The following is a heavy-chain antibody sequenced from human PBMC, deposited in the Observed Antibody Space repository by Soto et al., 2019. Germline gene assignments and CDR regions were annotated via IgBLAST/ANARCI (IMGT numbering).Heavy chain of an antibody. CDR2: ISYDGNYI. V-gene: IGHV3-30*18. D-gene: IGHD3-16*01. CDR1: GFAFSSYA. J-gene: IGHJ6*01. Sequence: QVQLVESGGGVVQPGASLRLSCEASGFAFSSYAMHWVRQAPGKGLEWEGVISYDGNYIYYADSVKGRFTISRDNSKNTLYVQVNSLRPEDTAVYYCAKGILSATIGPYAMDVW. CDR3: AKGILSATIGPYAMDV.